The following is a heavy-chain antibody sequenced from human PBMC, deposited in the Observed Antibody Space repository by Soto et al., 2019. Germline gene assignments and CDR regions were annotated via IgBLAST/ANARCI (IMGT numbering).Heavy chain of an antibody. CDR2: IYYSGST. CDR1: GGSISSYY. Sequence: SLTCTVSGGSISSYYWSWIRQPPGNGLEWIGYIYYSGSTNYNPFLKSRVTISVDTSKNQFSLKLSSVTAADTAVYYCARGSVGSGWPEYFQHWGQGTLVTVSS. D-gene: IGHD6-19*01. V-gene: IGHV4-59*01. J-gene: IGHJ1*01. CDR3: ARGSVGSGWPEYFQH.